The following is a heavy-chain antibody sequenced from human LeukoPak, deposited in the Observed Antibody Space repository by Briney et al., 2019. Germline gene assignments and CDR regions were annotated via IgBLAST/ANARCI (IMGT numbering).Heavy chain of an antibody. D-gene: IGHD3-10*01. V-gene: IGHV5-51*01. J-gene: IGHJ5*02. CDR2: IYPGDSDT. CDR3: ARRRSIWFGESLNWFDP. CDR1: GSRFTSYW. Sequence: GEPLQISGKGPGSRFTSYWIGGVRQMPGKGLGWMGIIYPGDSDTRYSPSFQGQVTISADKSISTAYLQLSSVKASDTAMYYCARRRSIWFGESLNWFDPWGQGTLVTVSS.